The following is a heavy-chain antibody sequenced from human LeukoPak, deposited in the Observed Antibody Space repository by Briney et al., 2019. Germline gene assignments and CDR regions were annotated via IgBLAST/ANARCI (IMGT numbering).Heavy chain of an antibody. V-gene: IGHV1-2*02. Sequence: GASVKVSCKASGYTFTGCPMHWVRQAPGQGLEWMGWINPNSGATTYAQKFQGRVTMTRDTSINTAYMELSRLRSDDTAVYYCAPSGEAYFDYWGQGTLVTVSS. CDR2: INPNSGAT. D-gene: IGHD3-3*01. J-gene: IGHJ4*02. CDR3: APSGEAYFDY. CDR1: GYTFTGCP.